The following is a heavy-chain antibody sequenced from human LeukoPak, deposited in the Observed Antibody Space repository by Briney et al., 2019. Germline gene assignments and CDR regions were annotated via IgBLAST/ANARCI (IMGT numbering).Heavy chain of an antibody. D-gene: IGHD4-23*01. V-gene: IGHV4-31*03. CDR1: GGSISSGGYY. Sequence: PSETLSLTCTVSGGSISSGGYYWSWIRQHPGKGLEWIGYIYYSGSTYYNPSLKSRVTISVDTSKNQFSLKLSSVTAADTAVYYCARVHPNSPSRYFDYWGQGALVTVSS. J-gene: IGHJ4*02. CDR3: ARVHPNSPSRYFDY. CDR2: IYYSGST.